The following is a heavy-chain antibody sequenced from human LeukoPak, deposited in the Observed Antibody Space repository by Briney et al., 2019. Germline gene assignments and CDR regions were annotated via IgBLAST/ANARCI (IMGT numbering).Heavy chain of an antibody. Sequence: SETLSLTCTVSGGSISSYYWSWIRQPPGKRLEWIGHIYYSGSTNYNPSLKSRVTISVDTSKNQFSLKLTSVTAADTAVYYCARAPIPYDRSRTDYRFDPWGQGTLVTVAS. CDR2: IYYSGST. D-gene: IGHD3-16*01. V-gene: IGHV4-59*01. CDR3: ARAPIPYDRSRTDYRFDP. CDR1: GGSISSYY. J-gene: IGHJ5*02.